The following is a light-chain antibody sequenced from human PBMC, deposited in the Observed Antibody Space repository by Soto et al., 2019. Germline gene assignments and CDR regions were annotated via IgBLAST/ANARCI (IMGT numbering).Light chain of an antibody. CDR1: NSNIGSNT. CDR2: SNN. J-gene: IGLJ2*01. V-gene: IGLV1-44*01. Sequence: QSVLTQPPSASGTPGQRVTISCSGSNSNIGSNTVNWYQQLPGTAPKLLIYSNNQRPSGVPDRFSGSRSGTSASLAISGLQSDHEADYYCAAWDDSLNGVLFGGGTKVTVL. CDR3: AAWDDSLNGVL.